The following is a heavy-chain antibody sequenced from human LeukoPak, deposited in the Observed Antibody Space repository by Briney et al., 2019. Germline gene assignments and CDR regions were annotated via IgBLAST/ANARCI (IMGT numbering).Heavy chain of an antibody. J-gene: IGHJ4*02. D-gene: IGHD4-23*01. CDR1: AGSISSSSYY. V-gene: IGHV4-39*01. CDR3: ARQGDGGRAYDH. Sequence: SETLSLTCPVSAGSISSSSYYWGWIRQPPGKGLEWIGTVSDSGNTYYNPSLRSRVTISEDTSRSQFSLKLTSVTAAVTAVYYCARQGDGGRAYDHWGQGTLVTVSS. CDR2: VSDSGNT.